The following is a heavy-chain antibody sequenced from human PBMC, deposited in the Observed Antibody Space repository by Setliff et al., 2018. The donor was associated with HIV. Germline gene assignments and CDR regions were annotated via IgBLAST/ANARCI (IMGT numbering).Heavy chain of an antibody. Sequence: SETLSLTCTVSGGSISSGYYSWSWIRQPPGKGLEWIGFIYSSGSTNYNLSLKSRVTISVDTSKNQFPLNLSSVTAADTAVYYCARSLGTIWGYDCWGQGTLVTVSS. CDR2: IYSSGST. D-gene: IGHD3-9*01. J-gene: IGHJ4*02. CDR1: GGSISSGYYS. V-gene: IGHV4-61*01. CDR3: ARSLGTIWGYDC.